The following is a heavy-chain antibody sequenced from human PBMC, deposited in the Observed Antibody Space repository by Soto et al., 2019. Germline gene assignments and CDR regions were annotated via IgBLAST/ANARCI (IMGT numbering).Heavy chain of an antibody. Sequence: PGESLKISCDGSGYSFSNYWIAWVRQMPGKGLEWRVSFDPNDSYTNYSPSFQGHVTISADKSISTAYLQWSSLKASDTAMFYFARAVNILTGYDYGMDVWGQGTTVTVSS. D-gene: IGHD3-9*01. CDR3: ARAVNILTGYDYGMDV. CDR1: GYSFSNYW. V-gene: IGHV5-10-1*01. J-gene: IGHJ6*02. CDR2: FDPNDSYT.